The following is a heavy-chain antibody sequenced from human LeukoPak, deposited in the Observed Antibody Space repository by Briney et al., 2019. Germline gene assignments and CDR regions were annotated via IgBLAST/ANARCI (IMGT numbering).Heavy chain of an antibody. J-gene: IGHJ4*02. D-gene: IGHD3-10*01. V-gene: IGHV3-74*03. CDR2: INGDGSST. Sequence: GGSLRLSCAASGFTFSAYWMHWVRQAPGKGLVWVSRINGDGSSTTYEDSVKGRFTISRDNAKNTAYLQMNSLRADDTAVYYCARGPYYGSGSYGADYWGQGTLVTVSS. CDR1: GFTFSAYW. CDR3: ARGPYYGSGSYGADY.